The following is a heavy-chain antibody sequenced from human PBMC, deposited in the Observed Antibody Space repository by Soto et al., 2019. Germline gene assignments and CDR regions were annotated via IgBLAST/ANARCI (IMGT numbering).Heavy chain of an antibody. CDR1: GYTFTSYD. CDR3: ARVWRNCSSTSCYGGGAGDYYYYYMDV. J-gene: IGHJ6*03. D-gene: IGHD2-2*01. Sequence: ASVKVSCKASGYTFTSYDINWVRQATGQGLEWMGWMNPNSGNTGYAQKFQGRVTMTRNTSISTAYMELSSLRSEDTAVYYCARVWRNCSSTSCYGGGAGDYYYYYMDVWGKGTTVTVSS. V-gene: IGHV1-8*01. CDR2: MNPNSGNT.